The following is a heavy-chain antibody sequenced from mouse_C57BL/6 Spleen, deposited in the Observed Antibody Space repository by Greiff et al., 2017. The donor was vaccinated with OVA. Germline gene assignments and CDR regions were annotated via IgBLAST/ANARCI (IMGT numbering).Heavy chain of an antibody. CDR1: GFTFSSYG. D-gene: IGHD6-1*01. CDR3: ARHKSNPYYFDY. CDR2: ISSGGSYT. Sequence: EVQLQQSGGDLVKPGGSLKLSCAASGFTFSSYGMSWVRQTPDKRLEWVATISSGGSYTYYPDSVKGRFTISRDNAKNTLYLQMSSLKSEDTAMYYCARHKSNPYYFDYWGQGTTLTVSS. J-gene: IGHJ2*01. V-gene: IGHV5-6*01.